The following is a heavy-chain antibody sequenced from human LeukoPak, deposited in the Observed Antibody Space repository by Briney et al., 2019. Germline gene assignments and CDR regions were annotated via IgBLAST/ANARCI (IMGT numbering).Heavy chain of an antibody. CDR2: ISWNSGRI. CDR1: GFTFDDYA. Sequence: PGGSLRLSCAGSGFTFDDYAMHWVRQAPGKGLEWVSGISWNSGRIAYADSVKGRFALSRDNAKNSLYLQMNSLRAEDTAFYYCAKDLFGGKRLGPIADSYYGMDVWGQGTTVTVSS. CDR3: AKDLFGGKRLGPIADSYYGMDV. D-gene: IGHD4-23*01. J-gene: IGHJ6*02. V-gene: IGHV3-9*01.